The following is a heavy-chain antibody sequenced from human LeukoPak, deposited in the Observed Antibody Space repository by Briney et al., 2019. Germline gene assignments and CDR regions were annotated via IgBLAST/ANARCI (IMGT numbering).Heavy chain of an antibody. D-gene: IGHD1-26*01. Sequence: GASVKVSCKASGYTFTSYGISWVRQAPGQGLEWMGWISTDHVNTNYAQKLQGRVTMTTDTSTTTAYMELRSLRSDDTAVYYCARLPTTYMVGATGWFDPWGQGTLVTVSS. V-gene: IGHV1-18*01. CDR3: ARLPTTYMVGATGWFDP. CDR2: ISTDHVNT. CDR1: GYTFTSYG. J-gene: IGHJ5*02.